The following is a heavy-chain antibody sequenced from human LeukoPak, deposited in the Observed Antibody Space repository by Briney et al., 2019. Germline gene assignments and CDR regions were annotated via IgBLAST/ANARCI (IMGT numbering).Heavy chain of an antibody. J-gene: IGHJ3*02. V-gene: IGHV4-59*01. CDR1: GGSISSYY. CDR3: ARDRLYDSPQGSFDI. Sequence: SETLSLTCTVSGGSISSYYWSWIRQPPGKGLEWIGYIYYSGSTNYDPSLKSRVTISVDTSKNQFSLKLSSVTAADTAVYYCARDRLYDSPQGSFDIWGQGTMVTVSS. D-gene: IGHD3-22*01. CDR2: IYYSGST.